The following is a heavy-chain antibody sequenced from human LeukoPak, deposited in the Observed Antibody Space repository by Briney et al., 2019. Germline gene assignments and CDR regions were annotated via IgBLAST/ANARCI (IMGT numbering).Heavy chain of an antibody. CDR2: IIPIFGTA. V-gene: IGHV1-69*13. J-gene: IGHJ6*02. CDR1: GGTFSSYA. Sequence: ASVKVSCKASGGTFSSYAISWVRQAPGLGLEWMGGIIPIFGTANYAQKFQGRVTITADESTSTAYMELSSLRSEDTAVYYCAYPNYWYYYGMDVWGQGTTVTVSS. D-gene: IGHD1-7*01. CDR3: AYPNYWYYYGMDV.